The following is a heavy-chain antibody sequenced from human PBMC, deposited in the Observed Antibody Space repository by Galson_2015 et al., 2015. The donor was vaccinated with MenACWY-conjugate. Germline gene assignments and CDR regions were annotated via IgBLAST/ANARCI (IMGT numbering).Heavy chain of an antibody. CDR2: IKQDGSET. CDR1: GFTFSNYW. V-gene: IGHV3-7*03. CDR3: ARDVAGNLDY. Sequence: SLRLSCAASGFTFSNYWMAWVRQAPGKGLQWVANIKQDGSETNYVDSVKGRFTISRDNAKNSLYLQMSSLRAEDTALYYCARDVAGNLDYSGQGTLLSVYS. J-gene: IGHJ4*02. D-gene: IGHD6-19*01.